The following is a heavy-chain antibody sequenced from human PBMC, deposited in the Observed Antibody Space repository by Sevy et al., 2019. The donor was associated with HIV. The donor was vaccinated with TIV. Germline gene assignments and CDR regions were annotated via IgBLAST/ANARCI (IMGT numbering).Heavy chain of an antibody. J-gene: IGHJ4*02. CDR1: TFTFGHYA. Sequence: GGSLRLSCAASTFTFGHYAMHWVRQAPGKGLQWVAGISYEGSNEYYTDSVKGRSTISRDNSKNTLKLEMNNLRVEDTALYYCARDWGTPPTAILYYFDFWGQGIPVTVSS. CDR2: ISYEGSNE. D-gene: IGHD3-16*01. V-gene: IGHV3-30*04. CDR3: ARDWGTPPTAILYYFDF.